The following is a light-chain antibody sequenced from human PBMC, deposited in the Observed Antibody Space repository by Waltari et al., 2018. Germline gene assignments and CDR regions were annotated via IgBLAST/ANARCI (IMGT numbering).Light chain of an antibody. Sequence: QSALTQPASVSGSPGQSIPIPVTGTTRDVGGYNFVSWYQQHPGKAPKLMIYDVTNRPSGVSNRFSGSKSGNTASLTISGLQAEDEADYYCSSYASSSAHYVFGSGTKVTVL. CDR1: TRDVGGYNF. J-gene: IGLJ1*01. CDR3: SSYASSSAHYV. CDR2: DVT. V-gene: IGLV2-14*03.